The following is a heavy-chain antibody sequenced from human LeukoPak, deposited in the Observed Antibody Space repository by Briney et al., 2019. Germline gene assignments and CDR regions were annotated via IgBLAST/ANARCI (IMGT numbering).Heavy chain of an antibody. J-gene: IGHJ4*02. CDR1: GFTFSSYS. Sequence: GGSLRLSCAASGFTFSSYSMNWVRQAPGKGLEWVSYISSSSSTIYYADSVKGRFTISRDNAKNSLYLQMNSLRAEDTAVYYCAREGKLRYFGYWGQGTLVTVSS. D-gene: IGHD3-9*01. CDR2: ISSSSSTI. V-gene: IGHV3-48*01. CDR3: AREGKLRYFGY.